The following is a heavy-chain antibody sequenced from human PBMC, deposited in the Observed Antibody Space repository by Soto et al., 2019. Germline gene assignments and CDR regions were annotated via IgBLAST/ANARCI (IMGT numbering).Heavy chain of an antibody. CDR3: VRRVSGNYDY. V-gene: IGHV3-64*01. D-gene: IGHD1-7*01. Sequence: EVQLAESGGNMVQPGGSLRLSCVASGFTFNNYDMHWVRQAPGKGLEYVSSISSNGGTTYYGNSVKGRFTISRDNSKNTLDLQMGSLRPEAMAVYYCVRRVSGNYDYWGQGTLVTVSS. CDR2: ISSNGGTT. J-gene: IGHJ4*02. CDR1: GFTFNNYD.